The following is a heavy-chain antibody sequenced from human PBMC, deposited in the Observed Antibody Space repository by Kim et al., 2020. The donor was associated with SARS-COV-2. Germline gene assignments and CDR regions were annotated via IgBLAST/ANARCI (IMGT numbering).Heavy chain of an antibody. J-gene: IGHJ5*02. Sequence: VKGRSTIPRDNSKNTLYLQMNSLGAENTAVYYCARVIVVVVAAIHNWFDPWGQGTLVTVSS. V-gene: IGHV3-66*01. D-gene: IGHD2-15*01. CDR3: ARVIVVVVAAIHNWFDP.